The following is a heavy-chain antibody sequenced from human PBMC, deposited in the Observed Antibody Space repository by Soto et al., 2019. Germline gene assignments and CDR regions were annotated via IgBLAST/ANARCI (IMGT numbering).Heavy chain of an antibody. CDR3: ARGLEWLPG. V-gene: IGHV3-11*01. CDR2: ISFNGDVT. Sequence: PGGSLRLSCAASGFSFSAYYMSWIRQAPGKGLEWVSYISFNGDVTRYSDSVEGRFTVSRDNAKKSLYLQMNSLRGEDTAVYYCARGLEWLPGWGQGTLVTVSS. CDR1: GFSFSAYY. J-gene: IGHJ4*02. D-gene: IGHD3-3*01.